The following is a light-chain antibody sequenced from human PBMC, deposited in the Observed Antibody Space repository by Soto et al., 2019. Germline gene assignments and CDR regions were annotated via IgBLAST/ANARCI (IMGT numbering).Light chain of an antibody. CDR1: QSVSSSY. J-gene: IGKJ5*01. Sequence: EIVLTQAPGTLSLSPGERATLSCRAIQSVSSSYLAWYQQKPGPAPRLLIFGASSRATGIPDRFSGSGSGTDLTLTISRLEPEDFAVYYCQQYGSSITFGQGTRLEIK. CDR3: QQYGSSIT. CDR2: GAS. V-gene: IGKV3-20*01.